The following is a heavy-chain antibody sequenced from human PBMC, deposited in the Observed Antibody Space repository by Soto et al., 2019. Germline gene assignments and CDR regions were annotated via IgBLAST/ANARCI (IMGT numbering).Heavy chain of an antibody. CDR3: ARGQYYGSGSYLGYYCGMDV. D-gene: IGHD3-10*01. CDR1: GGSFSGYY. J-gene: IGHJ6*02. Sequence: PSETLSLTCAVYGGSFSGYYWSWIRQPPGKGLEWIEEINHSGSTNYNPSLKSRVTISVDTSKNQFSLKLSSVTAADTAVYYCARGQYYGSGSYLGYYCGMDVWGQGTTVTVSS. CDR2: INHSGST. V-gene: IGHV4-34*01.